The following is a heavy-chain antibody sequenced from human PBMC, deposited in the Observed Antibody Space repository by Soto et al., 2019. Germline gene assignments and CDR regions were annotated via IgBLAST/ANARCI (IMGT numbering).Heavy chain of an antibody. V-gene: IGHV1-69*01. D-gene: IGHD6-13*01. CDR1: EGTFNSYA. J-gene: IGHJ4*02. CDR3: ASGASRWYPYFFDS. CDR2: IIPYYNTL. Sequence: QSQVVQSGAEVRKPWSSVKLSCKASEGTFNSYAIAWVRQAPGQGLEWMGGIIPYYNTLNYAQKFQDRVTTTADDSTNTVYMELSSLRSDDTAVYFCASGASRWYPYFFDSWAQGTLVTVSS.